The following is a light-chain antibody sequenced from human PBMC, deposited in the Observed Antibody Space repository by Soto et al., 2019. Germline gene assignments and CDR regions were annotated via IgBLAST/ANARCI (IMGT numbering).Light chain of an antibody. V-gene: IGLV2-14*01. Sequence: QSALTQPASVSGSPGQSITISCTRNSSDVGAYNSVSWYQQHPGKAPKVMIYDATDRPSGVSNRFSGSKSGNTAYLTISGLQADDVADYYCSSYTSTNTVLFGGGTKLTVL. CDR2: DAT. CDR3: SSYTSTNTVL. J-gene: IGLJ2*01. CDR1: SSDVGAYNS.